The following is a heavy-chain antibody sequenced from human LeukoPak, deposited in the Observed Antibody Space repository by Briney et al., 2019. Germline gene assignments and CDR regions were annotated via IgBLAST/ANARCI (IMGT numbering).Heavy chain of an antibody. D-gene: IGHD5-18*01. Sequence: SETLSLTCAVYGGSFSGYYWSWIRQSPGKGLEWIGSLYYSESTHYNPTLKSRVTISVDTSKNQFSLKLSSVTAADTAIYYCARGSGRYSYVYYYYGMDVWGQGTTVTVSS. CDR3: ARGSGRYSYVYYYYGMDV. J-gene: IGHJ6*02. V-gene: IGHV4-34*01. CDR2: LYYSEST. CDR1: GGSFSGYY.